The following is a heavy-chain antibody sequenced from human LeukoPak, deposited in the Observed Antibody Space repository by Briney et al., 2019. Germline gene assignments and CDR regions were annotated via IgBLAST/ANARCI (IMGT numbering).Heavy chain of an antibody. CDR3: AKDSSSWYHQLDY. J-gene: IGHJ4*02. Sequence: GGSLRLSCAASGFTFSSYGMSWVRQAPGKGLEWVSAISGSGGSTYYADSVKGRFTISRDNSKNTLYLQMNSLRAEDTAVYYCAKDSSSWYHQLDYWGQGTLVTVSS. CDR2: ISGSGGST. D-gene: IGHD6-13*01. V-gene: IGHV3-23*01. CDR1: GFTFSSYG.